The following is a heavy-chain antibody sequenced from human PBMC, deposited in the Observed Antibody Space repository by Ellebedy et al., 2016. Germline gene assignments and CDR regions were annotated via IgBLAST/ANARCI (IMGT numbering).Heavy chain of an antibody. CDR3: ARRRTSSSSGRPFDY. CDR1: GGSISGSNDY. V-gene: IGHV4-39*01. J-gene: IGHJ4*02. D-gene: IGHD6-6*01. Sequence: SETLSLTCTVSGGSISGSNDYWGWVRQPPGKGLEFIGTIYYSGSTYYTPSLKSRVTMSVDTSKNQFSLNLSSVTAADTAVYYCARRRTSSSSGRPFDYWGQGTLVTVSS. CDR2: IYYSGST.